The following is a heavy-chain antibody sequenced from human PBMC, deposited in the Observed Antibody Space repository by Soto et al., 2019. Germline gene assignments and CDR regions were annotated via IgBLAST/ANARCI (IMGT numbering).Heavy chain of an antibody. Sequence: ASVKVSCKASGYTFTSYGISWVRQAPGQGLEWMGWISAYNGNTNYAQKLQGRVTMTTDTSTSTAYMELRSLRSDDTAVYYCAREGVTRELNYEFWSGYYTFGYYYGMDVWGQGTTGTVS. CDR3: AREGVTRELNYEFWSGYYTFGYYYGMDV. J-gene: IGHJ6*02. CDR2: ISAYNGNT. V-gene: IGHV1-18*01. CDR1: GYTFTSYG. D-gene: IGHD3-3*01.